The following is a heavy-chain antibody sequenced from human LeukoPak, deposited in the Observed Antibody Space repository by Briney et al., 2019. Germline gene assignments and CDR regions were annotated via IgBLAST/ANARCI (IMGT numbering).Heavy chain of an antibody. J-gene: IGHJ4*02. D-gene: IGHD6-13*01. Sequence: GGSLRLSCAASGFTFRSYGMHWVRQAPGKGLEWMAIVWYDGNNKYYADSVKGRFTVSRDNSKDTVSLQLNSLRAEDTAVYYCARGSAAAAGAFDYSGQGALVTVPS. V-gene: IGHV3-33*01. CDR1: GFTFRSYG. CDR2: VWYDGNNK. CDR3: ARGSAAAAGAFDY.